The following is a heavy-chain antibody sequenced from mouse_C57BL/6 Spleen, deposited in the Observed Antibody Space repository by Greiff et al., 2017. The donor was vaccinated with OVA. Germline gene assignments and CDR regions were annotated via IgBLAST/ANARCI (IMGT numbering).Heavy chain of an antibody. Sequence: VQLQQSGAELVMPGASVKLSCKASGYTFTSYWMHWVKQRPGQGLEWIGEIDPSDSYTNYNQKFKGKSTLTVDKSSSTAYMQLSSLTSEDSAVYYCARSPITTVVEAMDYWGQGTSVTVSS. CDR2: IDPSDSYT. J-gene: IGHJ4*01. CDR3: ARSPITTVVEAMDY. D-gene: IGHD1-1*01. CDR1: GYTFTSYW. V-gene: IGHV1-69*01.